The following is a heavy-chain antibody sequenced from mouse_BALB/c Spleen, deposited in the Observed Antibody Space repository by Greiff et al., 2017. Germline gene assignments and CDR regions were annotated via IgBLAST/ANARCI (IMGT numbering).Heavy chain of an antibody. CDR2: IDPANGNT. V-gene: IGHV14-3*02. J-gene: IGHJ3*01. CDR1: GFNIKDTY. Sequence: VQLQQSGAELVKPGASVKLSCTASGFNIKDTYMHWVKQRPEQGLEWIGRIDPANGNTKYDPKFQGKATITADTSSNTAYLQRSSLTSEDTAVYYCATGGNLGFDYWGQGTLVTVSA. CDR3: ATGGNLGFDY. D-gene: IGHD2-1*01.